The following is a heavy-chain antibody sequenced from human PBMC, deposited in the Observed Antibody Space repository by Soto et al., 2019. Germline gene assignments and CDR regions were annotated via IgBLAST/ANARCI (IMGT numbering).Heavy chain of an antibody. CDR1: GYSISSGGYY. Sequence: QVQLQESGPGLVKPSQTLSLTCTVPGYSISSGGYYWSWIRQHPGKGLEWIGYIDYSGSTYYNPALKSRVTASLDTSKNQFPLNLSSVTAAEAAIFYCARIAKQGARLDFWGQGTVVTVSS. V-gene: IGHV4-31*03. CDR2: IDYSGST. CDR3: ARIAKQGARLDF. J-gene: IGHJ4*02. D-gene: IGHD1-26*01.